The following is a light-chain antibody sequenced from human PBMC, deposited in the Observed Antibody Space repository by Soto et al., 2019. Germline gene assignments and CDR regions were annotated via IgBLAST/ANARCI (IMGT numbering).Light chain of an antibody. V-gene: IGLV2-23*02. Sequence: QSALTQPASVSGSPGQSITISCTGTSSDVGSYNLVSWYQQHPGKAPKLMIYEVSKRPSGVSNRFSGSKSGNTASLTISRLKVEDGSDYFCCSYAASRTFFYAFGTGPKFT. CDR3: CSYAASRTFFYA. J-gene: IGLJ1*01. CDR1: SSDVGSYNL. CDR2: EVS.